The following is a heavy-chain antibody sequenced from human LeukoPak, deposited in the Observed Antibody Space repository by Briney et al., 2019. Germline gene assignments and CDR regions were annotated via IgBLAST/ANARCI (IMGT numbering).Heavy chain of an antibody. Sequence: PSETLSLTCAVSGGSISGYYWSWIRQPPGKGLEWIGYIYYSGISNYNPFLKSRVTISVDTSNNQFSLRLSSVTAADTAMYYCAREKYGGSNDYWGQGTLDTVSS. D-gene: IGHD1-26*01. CDR2: IYYSGIS. J-gene: IGHJ4*02. CDR3: AREKYGGSNDY. V-gene: IGHV4-59*01. CDR1: GGSISGYY.